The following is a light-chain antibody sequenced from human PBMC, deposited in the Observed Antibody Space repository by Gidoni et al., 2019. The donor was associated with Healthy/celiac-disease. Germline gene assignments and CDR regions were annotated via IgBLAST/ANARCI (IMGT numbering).Light chain of an antibody. Sequence: SYELTQPPSVSVSPGQTASITCSGDKVGDKYACWYQQKPGQSPVLVISQDSKRPSGIPERFSGSNSGNKATLTISGTQAMDEADYYCQAWDSSTVVFGGGTKLTVL. J-gene: IGLJ2*01. CDR2: QDS. CDR3: QAWDSSTVV. CDR1: KVGDKY. V-gene: IGLV3-1*01.